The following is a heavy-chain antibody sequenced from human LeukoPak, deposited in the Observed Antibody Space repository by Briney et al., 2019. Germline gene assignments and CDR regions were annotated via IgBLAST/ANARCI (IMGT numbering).Heavy chain of an antibody. D-gene: IGHD3-10*01. Sequence: ASVKVSCKASGYTFTGYYMHWVRQAPGQGLEWMGRINPNSGGTNYAQKFQGRVTMTRDTSIGTAYMELSRLRSDDTAVYYCARVYYGSGNTDYWGQGTLVTVSS. J-gene: IGHJ4*02. CDR2: INPNSGGT. CDR3: ARVYYGSGNTDY. CDR1: GYTFTGYY. V-gene: IGHV1-2*06.